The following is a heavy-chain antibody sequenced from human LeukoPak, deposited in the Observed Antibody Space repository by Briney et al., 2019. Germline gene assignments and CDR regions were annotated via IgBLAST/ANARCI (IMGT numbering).Heavy chain of an antibody. CDR2: ITGSGGRT. D-gene: IGHD1-26*01. V-gene: IGHV3-23*01. CDR1: GFTFSSYA. Sequence: PGGSLRFSCAASGFTFSSYAMNWVRQAPGKGLEWVSAITGSGGRTYYADSVKGRFTISRDNSKNTLYLQMNSLRAEDTAIYYCAKEYTGTFSPFPSYFDNWGQGTLVTVSS. CDR3: AKEYTGTFSPFPSYFDN. J-gene: IGHJ4*02.